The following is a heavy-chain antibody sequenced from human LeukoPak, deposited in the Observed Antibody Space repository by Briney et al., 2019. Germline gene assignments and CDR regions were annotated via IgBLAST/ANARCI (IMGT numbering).Heavy chain of an antibody. D-gene: IGHD2-2*01. Sequence: ASVKVSCKASGYTFTSYGITWVRQAPAQGLEWMGWISAYSGNTNYAKKLQGRVTMTTDTSTRTAYMELRSLRSDDTAVYYCAILGYCSSTSCLDFGYYYYMDVWGKGTTVTVSS. J-gene: IGHJ6*03. CDR3: AILGYCSSTSCLDFGYYYYMDV. CDR2: ISAYSGNT. CDR1: GYTFTSYG. V-gene: IGHV1-18*01.